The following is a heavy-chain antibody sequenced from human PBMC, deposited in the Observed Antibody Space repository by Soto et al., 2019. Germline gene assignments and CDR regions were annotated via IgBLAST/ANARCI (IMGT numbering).Heavy chain of an antibody. CDR3: ARGDWFGNWLDP. D-gene: IGHD3-9*01. CDR1: GYSFTSFD. CDR2: MNPNSGNT. J-gene: IGHJ5*02. Sequence: ASVKVSCKSFGYSFTSFDVHWVRQASGQGLEWMGWMNPNSGNTDYAQRFQGRVTMTRNTSINTAYMELNSLTSDDTAVYYCARGDWFGNWLDPCGQGTLVTVSS. V-gene: IGHV1-8*02.